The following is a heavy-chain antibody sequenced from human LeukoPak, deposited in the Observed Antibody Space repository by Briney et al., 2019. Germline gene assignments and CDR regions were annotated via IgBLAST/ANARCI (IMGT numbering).Heavy chain of an antibody. CDR2: ISNYGSRK. Sequence: GGSLRLSWAPSGFTFSRHGMQWVRQAPGKGLEWVAIISNYGSRKYYAHSVEGRFTISKDNAKNTVYLKMNSLRAEDTAVYYCVSFYETYWGRGTLVTVSS. CDR3: VSFYETY. CDR1: GFTFSRHG. D-gene: IGHD2/OR15-2a*01. V-gene: IGHV3-30*03. J-gene: IGHJ4*02.